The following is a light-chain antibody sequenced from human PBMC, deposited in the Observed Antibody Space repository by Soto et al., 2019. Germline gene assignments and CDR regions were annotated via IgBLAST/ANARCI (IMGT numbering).Light chain of an antibody. CDR3: QHYNSYSEA. Sequence: DIQMTPSPSTLSGSVGDSVTITCGASQTISSWLAWYQQKPGKAPKLLIYKASTLKSGVPSRFSGSGSGTEFTLTISSLQPDDFATYYCQHYNSYSEAFGQGTKVDIK. J-gene: IGKJ1*01. V-gene: IGKV1-5*03. CDR1: QTISSW. CDR2: KAS.